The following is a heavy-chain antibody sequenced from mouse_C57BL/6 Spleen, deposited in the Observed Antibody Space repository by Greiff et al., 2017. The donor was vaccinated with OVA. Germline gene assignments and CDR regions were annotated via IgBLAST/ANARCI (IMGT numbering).Heavy chain of an antibody. J-gene: IGHJ1*03. V-gene: IGHV1-15*01. CDR2: IDPETGGT. CDR3: TGSGVLYWYFDV. Sequence: QVQLKESGAELVRPGASVTLSCKASGYTFTDYEMHWVKQTPVHGLEWIGAIDPETGGTAYNQKFKGKAILTADKSSSTAYMELRSLTSEDSAVYYCTGSGVLYWYFDVWGTGTTVTVSS. CDR1: GYTFTDYE. D-gene: IGHD1-1*01.